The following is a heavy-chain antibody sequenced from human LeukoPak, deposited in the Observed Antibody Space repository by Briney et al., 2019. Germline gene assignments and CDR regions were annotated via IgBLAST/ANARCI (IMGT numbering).Heavy chain of an antibody. CDR1: GFTLSTYD. V-gene: IGHV3-53*01. D-gene: IGHD3-3*02. CDR2: VYSGGST. CDR3: ARVGDHFHSTLDL. Sequence: GGSLRLSCAASGFTLSTYDMNWVRQAPGKGLEWVAIVYSGGSTYYADAVKGRFTISRDTSKNTLSLQMNRLRAEDTAVYFCARVGDHFHSTLDLWGRGTLVTVSP. J-gene: IGHJ2*01.